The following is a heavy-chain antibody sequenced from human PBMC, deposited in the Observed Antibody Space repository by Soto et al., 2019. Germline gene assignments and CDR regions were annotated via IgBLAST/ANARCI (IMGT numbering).Heavy chain of an antibody. CDR1: GYTFTSYY. Sequence: GASVKVSCKASGYTFTSYYMHWVRQAPGQGLEWMGGIIPIFGTANYAQKFQGRVTITADESTSTAYMELSSLRSEDTAVYYCAREDSPSGLDPWGQGTLVTVSS. CDR2: IIPIFGTA. D-gene: IGHD3-10*01. V-gene: IGHV1-69*13. CDR3: AREDSPSGLDP. J-gene: IGHJ5*02.